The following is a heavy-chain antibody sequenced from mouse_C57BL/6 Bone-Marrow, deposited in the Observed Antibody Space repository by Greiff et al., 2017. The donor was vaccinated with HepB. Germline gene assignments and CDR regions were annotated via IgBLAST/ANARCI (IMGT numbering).Heavy chain of an antibody. CDR1: GYTFTSYW. Sequence: VQLQQPGAELVKPGASVKMSCKASGYTFTSYWITWVKQRPGQGLEWIGDIYPGSGSTNYNEKFKSKATLTVDTSSSTAYMQLSSLTSEDSAVYYCARSSLYYYGSSLFAYWGQGTLVTVSA. V-gene: IGHV1-55*01. D-gene: IGHD1-1*01. CDR2: IYPGSGST. J-gene: IGHJ3*01. CDR3: ARSSLYYYGSSLFAY.